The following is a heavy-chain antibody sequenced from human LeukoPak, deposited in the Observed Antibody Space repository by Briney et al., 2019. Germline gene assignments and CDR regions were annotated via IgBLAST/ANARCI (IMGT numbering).Heavy chain of an antibody. D-gene: IGHD6-19*01. V-gene: IGHV4-59*08. CDR2: IYYSGST. Sequence: SETLSLTCTVSGGSISSYYWSWIRQPPGKGLEWIGYIYYSGSTNYNPSLKSRVTISVDTSKNQFSLKLSSVTAADTAVYYCARHGGYSSGWTTSYYYYYGMDVWGQGTTVTVSS. CDR3: ARHGGYSSGWTTSYYYYYGMDV. J-gene: IGHJ6*02. CDR1: GGSISSYY.